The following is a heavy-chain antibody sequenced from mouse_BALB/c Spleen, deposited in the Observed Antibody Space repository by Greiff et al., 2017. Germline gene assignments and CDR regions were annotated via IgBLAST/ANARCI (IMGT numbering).Heavy chain of an antibody. CDR2: IDPSDSYT. D-gene: IGHD4-1*01. Sequence: VQLQQPGAELVKPGASVKLSCKASGYTFTSYWMHWVKQRPGQGLEWIGEIDPSDSYTNYNQKFKGKATLSVDKSSSTAYMQLSSLTSEDSAVYYCARANWDYFDYWGQGTLVTGSA. CDR1: GYTFTSYW. V-gene: IGHV1-69*02. CDR3: ARANWDYFDY. J-gene: IGHJ3*01.